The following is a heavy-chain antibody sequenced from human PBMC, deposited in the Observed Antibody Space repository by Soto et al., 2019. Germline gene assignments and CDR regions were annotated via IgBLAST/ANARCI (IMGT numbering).Heavy chain of an antibody. CDR1: GGSFNNHA. D-gene: IGHD1-26*01. J-gene: IGHJ4*02. Sequence: SVKVSCKASGGSFNNHALSWVRQAPGQGLEWMGAVIPILGQAYYAQNLQDRVTITADESTRTTYMELSSLRSEDTAVYFCARVGGVGAPPGADYWGQGTLVTVSS. CDR2: VIPILGQA. CDR3: ARVGGVGAPPGADY. V-gene: IGHV1-69*13.